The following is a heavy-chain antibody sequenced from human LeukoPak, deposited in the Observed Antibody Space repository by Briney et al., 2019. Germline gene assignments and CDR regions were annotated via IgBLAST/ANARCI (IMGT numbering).Heavy chain of an antibody. Sequence: SGRSLRLSCAGTGFTFSSYGIHWVRQAPGKGLEWVAIVWYDGSNKYYGDSVKGRFTISRDNSKNTVYLEMSSLRAEDTAVYYCARDRGIVGTTGYYYMDVWGKGTTVTVSS. CDR3: ARDRGIVGTTGYYYMDV. V-gene: IGHV3-33*01. CDR2: VWYDGSNK. J-gene: IGHJ6*03. D-gene: IGHD1-26*01. CDR1: GFTFSSYG.